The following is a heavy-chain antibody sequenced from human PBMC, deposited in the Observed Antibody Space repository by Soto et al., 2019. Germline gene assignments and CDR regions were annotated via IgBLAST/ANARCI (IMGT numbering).Heavy chain of an antibody. D-gene: IGHD3-3*01. Sequence: QITLNESGPTVVRPTETLTLTCRFSGFSLTTSGVGVGWVRQSPGKAPEWLALIYWDDDKRYSESLKSRLTITKDTSKREVVVRVAKWEPTDTGTYYCAHRVLRTVFGLVTTTAIYFDFWGQGTPVAVSS. CDR1: GFSLTTSGVG. CDR3: AHRVLRTVFGLVTTTAIYFDF. J-gene: IGHJ4*02. CDR2: IYWDDDK. V-gene: IGHV2-5*02.